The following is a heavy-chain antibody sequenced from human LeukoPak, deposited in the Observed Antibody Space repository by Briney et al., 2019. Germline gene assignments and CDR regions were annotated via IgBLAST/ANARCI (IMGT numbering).Heavy chain of an antibody. D-gene: IGHD4-17*01. Sequence: GASVKVSCKASGYTFPRYDINWVRQATGHGREWMGWMNPNSGNTGYSQKFQGRVTMTRNTSTSTAYMELSRLRSEDTAVYYCARGGVTNNFGYYFYMDVWGKGTTVTVSS. CDR3: ARGGVTNNFGYYFYMDV. V-gene: IGHV1-8*01. J-gene: IGHJ6*03. CDR1: GYTFPRYD. CDR2: MNPNSGNT.